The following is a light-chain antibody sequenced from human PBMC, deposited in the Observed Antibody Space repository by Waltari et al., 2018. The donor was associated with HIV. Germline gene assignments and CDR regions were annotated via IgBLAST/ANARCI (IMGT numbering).Light chain of an antibody. CDR2: YDT. CDR3: QVGDGLNDHLFV. V-gene: IGLV3-21*04. CDR1: NLGSKS. Sequence: SYVLTLPPSVSVAPGKTATVTCGGANLGSKSVPWSQQKPGQDPFLVIHYDTDRPSGSPERFSGSKSGNTATLTISRVEPGDEAAYHCQVGDGLNDHLFVFGKGTEVTVL. J-gene: IGLJ1*01.